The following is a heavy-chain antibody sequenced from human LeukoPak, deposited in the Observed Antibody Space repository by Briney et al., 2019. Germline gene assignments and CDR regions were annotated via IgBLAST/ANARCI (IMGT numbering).Heavy chain of an antibody. CDR2: IYYSGST. J-gene: IGHJ4*02. V-gene: IGHV4-39*01. CDR3: ARDIVVVVAATSYYFDY. CDR1: GGSFSGYY. Sequence: SETLSLTCAVYGGSFSGYYWGWIRQPPGKGLEWIGSIYYSGSTYYNPSLKSRVTISVDTSKNQFSLKLSSVTAADTAVYYCARDIVVVVAATSYYFDYWGQGTLVTVSS. D-gene: IGHD2-15*01.